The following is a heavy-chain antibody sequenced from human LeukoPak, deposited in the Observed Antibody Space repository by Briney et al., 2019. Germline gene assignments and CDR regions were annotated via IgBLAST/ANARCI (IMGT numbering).Heavy chain of an antibody. CDR2: IYYSGST. Sequence: SETLSLTCIVSGGSISSRNYYWGWIRQTPGKGLELIGTIYYSGSTYYNPSLKSRFTMSVDTSKNQCSLHLSALIAADTAVYYCVSDDISMTGTIASWGPGTQGTVSS. J-gene: IGHJ4*02. D-gene: IGHD3-9*01. CDR1: GGSISSRNYY. V-gene: IGHV4-39*01. CDR3: VSDDISMTGTIAS.